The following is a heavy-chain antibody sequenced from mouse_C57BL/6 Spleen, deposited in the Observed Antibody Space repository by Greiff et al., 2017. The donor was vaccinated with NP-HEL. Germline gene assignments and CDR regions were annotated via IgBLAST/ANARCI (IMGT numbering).Heavy chain of an antibody. CDR3: ARIYDGYLPYAMDY. D-gene: IGHD2-3*01. J-gene: IGHJ4*01. V-gene: IGHV2-2*01. Sequence: QVQLKESGPGLVQPSQSLSITCTVSGFSLTSYGVHWVRQSPGKGLEWLGVIWSGGSTDYNAAFISRLSISKDNSKSQVFFKMNSLQADDTAIYYCARIYDGYLPYAMDYWGQGTSVTVSS. CDR2: IWSGGST. CDR1: GFSLTSYG.